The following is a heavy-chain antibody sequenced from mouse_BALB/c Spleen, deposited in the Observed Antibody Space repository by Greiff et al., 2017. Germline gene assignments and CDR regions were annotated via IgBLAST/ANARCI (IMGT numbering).Heavy chain of an antibody. V-gene: IGHV5-17*02. CDR1: GFTFSSFG. CDR2: ISSGSSTI. CDR3: ARGGGYYRYDPDY. D-gene: IGHD2-14*01. J-gene: IGHJ2*01. Sequence: EVKLMESGGGLVQPGGSRKLSCAASGFTFSSFGMHWVRQAPEKGLEWVAYISSGSSTIYYADTVKGRFTISRDNPKNTLFLQMTSLRSEDTAMYYCARGGGYYRYDPDYWGQGTTLTVSS.